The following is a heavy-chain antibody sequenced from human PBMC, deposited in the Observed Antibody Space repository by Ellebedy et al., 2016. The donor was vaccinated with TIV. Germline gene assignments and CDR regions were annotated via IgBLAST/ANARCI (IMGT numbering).Heavy chain of an antibody. Sequence: SETLSLXXTVSGGSISSYYWSWIRQPPGKGLEWIGYIYYSGSTNYNPSLKSRVTISVDTSKNQFSLKPSSVTAADTAVYYCARGGTVAGTEWFDPWGQGTLVTVSS. D-gene: IGHD6-19*01. J-gene: IGHJ5*02. CDR3: ARGGTVAGTEWFDP. CDR1: GGSISSYY. CDR2: IYYSGST. V-gene: IGHV4-59*01.